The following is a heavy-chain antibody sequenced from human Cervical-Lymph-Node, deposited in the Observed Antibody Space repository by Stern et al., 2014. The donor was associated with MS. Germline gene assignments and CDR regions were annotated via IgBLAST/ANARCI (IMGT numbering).Heavy chain of an antibody. J-gene: IGHJ6*02. D-gene: IGHD1-26*01. CDR2: MNPNSGTT. CDR1: GYTFTSYD. V-gene: IGHV1-8*02. CDR3: ARGHLIVGATLAGMDV. Sequence: VQLVESGAEVKKPGASVKVSCKASGYTFTSYDINWVRQATGQGLEWMGWMNPNSGTTGYAQKFQGRVTMTRNTSISTAYMELSSLRSEDTAVYYCARGHLIVGATLAGMDVWGQGTTVTVSS.